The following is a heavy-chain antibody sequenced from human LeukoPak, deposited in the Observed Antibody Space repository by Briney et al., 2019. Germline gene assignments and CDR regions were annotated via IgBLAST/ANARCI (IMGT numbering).Heavy chain of an antibody. CDR2: IKEDGSEK. CDR1: GFTFSNYW. J-gene: IGHJ4*02. D-gene: IGHD3-3*01. CDR3: ARGWLFY. V-gene: IGHV3-7*01. Sequence: GGSLRLSCTTSGFTFSNYWMTWVRQAPGKGLEWVANIKEDGSEKYYVDSVKGRFTISRDNAKNSLYLEMNSLRVEDTAVYYCARGWLFYWGQGTLVTVPS.